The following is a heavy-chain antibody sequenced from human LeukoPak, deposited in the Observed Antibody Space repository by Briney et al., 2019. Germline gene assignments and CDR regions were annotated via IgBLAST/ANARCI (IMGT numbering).Heavy chain of an antibody. V-gene: IGHV4-30-4*08. CDR3: ARLSGDASLDY. D-gene: IGHD5-12*01. CDR2: IYYSGST. CDR1: GGSISSGDYY. J-gene: IGHJ4*02. Sequence: SQTLSLTCTVSGGSISSGDYYWSWIRQPPGKGLEWIGYIYYSGSTYYNPSLKSRVTISVDTSKNQFSLKVSSVTAAGTAVYYCARLSGDASLDYWGQGTLVTVSS.